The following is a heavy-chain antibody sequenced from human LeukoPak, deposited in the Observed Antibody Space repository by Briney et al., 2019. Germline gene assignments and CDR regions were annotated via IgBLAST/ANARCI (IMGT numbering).Heavy chain of an antibody. Sequence: ASVKVSCKASGYTFTRYDINWVRQATGQGLEWMGWMNPNSGNTDFAQKFQGRVTMTRNTSISTAYMELSSLRFEDTAVYYCAGSLEIDYWGQGTLVTVSS. CDR3: AGSLEIDY. CDR1: GYTFTRYD. V-gene: IGHV1-8*01. J-gene: IGHJ4*02. CDR2: MNPNSGNT.